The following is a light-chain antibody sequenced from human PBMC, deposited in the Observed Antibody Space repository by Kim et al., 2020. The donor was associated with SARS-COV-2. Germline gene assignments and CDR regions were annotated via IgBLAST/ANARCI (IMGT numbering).Light chain of an antibody. CDR3: SSYTSSSTPYV. V-gene: IGLV2-14*03. CDR2: DVN. J-gene: IGLJ1*01. Sequence: SIPLSSTRTISDVGGYNYVSWYQQHPGKAPKLMIYDVNNRPSGVSNLFSGSKSGNTASLTISGLQAEDEADYYCSSYTSSSTPYVFGTGTKVTVL. CDR1: ISDVGGYNY.